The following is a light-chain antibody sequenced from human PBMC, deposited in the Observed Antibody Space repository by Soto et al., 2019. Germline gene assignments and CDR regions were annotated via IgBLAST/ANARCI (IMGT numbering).Light chain of an antibody. CDR1: QSVSSN. CDR2: GAS. J-gene: IGKJ1*01. CDR3: QQYHNWPPGT. V-gene: IGKV3-15*01. Sequence: EIVMTQSPATLSVSPGERATLSCRASQSVSSNLAWYQQKPGQTPMLLIYGASTRATGIPARFSGSGSGTEFTLTISSLQSGDFAVYYCQQYHNWPPGTFGQGTKVEIK.